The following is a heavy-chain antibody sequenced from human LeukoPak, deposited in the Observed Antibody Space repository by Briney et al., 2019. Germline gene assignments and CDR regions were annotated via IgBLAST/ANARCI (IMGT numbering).Heavy chain of an antibody. V-gene: IGHV1-2*06. Sequence: ASVKVSCKASGYTFTGYYMHWVRQAPGQGLEWMGRVNPNSSDTDYAQKFQGRVTMTRDTSINTAYMELSSLRSEDTAVYYCARGQTSYFHCYGLDGWGQGTTVTVSA. CDR3: ARGQTSYFHCYGLDG. CDR1: GYTFTGYY. CDR2: VNPNSSDT. J-gene: IGHJ6*01.